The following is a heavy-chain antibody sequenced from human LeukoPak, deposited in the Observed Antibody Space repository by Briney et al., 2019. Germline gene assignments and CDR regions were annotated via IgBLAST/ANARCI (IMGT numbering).Heavy chain of an antibody. J-gene: IGHJ4*02. V-gene: IGHV3-7*01. Sequence: GGSLRLSCAVSGFTFSSYWMTWVRQAPGKGLEWVANIKEDGSEKYYVDSVKGRFTVSRDNGKVSLYLQMNSLRAEDTAVYYCARARPDYFDYWGQGSLVTVSS. CDR1: GFTFSSYW. CDR3: ARARPDYFDY. CDR2: IKEDGSEK.